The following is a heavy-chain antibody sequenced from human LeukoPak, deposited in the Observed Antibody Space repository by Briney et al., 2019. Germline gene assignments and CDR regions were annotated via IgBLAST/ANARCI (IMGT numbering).Heavy chain of an antibody. J-gene: IGHJ5*02. D-gene: IGHD3-10*01. Sequence: VASVKVSCKASGGTFNKYAITWVRQAPGQGLEWMGGIIPMHAPARYAQNFQGRVTITTDESTSTAYMELSSLKSEDTALYYCARGAHSGSFSSWFHPWGQRTLVTVSS. CDR3: ARGAHSGSFSSWFHP. CDR1: GGTFNKYA. V-gene: IGHV1-69*05. CDR2: IIPMHAPA.